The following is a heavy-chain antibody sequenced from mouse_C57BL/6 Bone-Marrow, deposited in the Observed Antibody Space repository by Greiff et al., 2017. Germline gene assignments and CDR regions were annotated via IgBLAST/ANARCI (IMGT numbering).Heavy chain of an antibody. CDR2: IYPYNGVS. Sequence: EVQLQQSGPELVKPGASVKISCKASGYSFTGYYMHWVKQSHGNILDWIGYIYPYNGVSSYNQKFKGKATLTVDKSSSTAYMELRSLTSEDSAVYYCETGRTNYYGSSGGFAYWGQGTLVTVSA. CDR1: GYSFTGYY. D-gene: IGHD1-1*01. CDR3: ETGRTNYYGSSGGFAY. J-gene: IGHJ3*01. V-gene: IGHV1-31*01.